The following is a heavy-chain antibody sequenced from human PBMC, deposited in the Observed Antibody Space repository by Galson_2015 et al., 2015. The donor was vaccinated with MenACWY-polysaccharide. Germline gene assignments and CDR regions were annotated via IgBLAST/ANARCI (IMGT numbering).Heavy chain of an antibody. J-gene: IGHJ3*02. CDR3: AREETFYDILTAYYYAFDI. CDR1: GFTFSRSW. D-gene: IGHD3-9*01. CDR2: IKQDGSEK. Sequence: SLRLSCAASGFTFSRSWMSWVRQAPGKGLEWVANIKQDGSEKNYVDSVRGRFTIFRDNAKNSLYVQMNSLRAEDTAVYYCAREETFYDILTAYYYAFDIWGQGTMVTVSS. V-gene: IGHV3-7*01.